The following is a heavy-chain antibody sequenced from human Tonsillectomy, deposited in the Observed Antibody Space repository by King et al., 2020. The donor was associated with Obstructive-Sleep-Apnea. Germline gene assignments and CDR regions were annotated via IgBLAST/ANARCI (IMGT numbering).Heavy chain of an antibody. J-gene: IGHJ4*02. Sequence: LQLQESGPGLVKPSETLSLTCTVSGGSISSSSYYWGWIRQPPGKGLEWIGSIYYSGSTYYNPSLKSRVTISVDTSKNQFSLKLSSLTAADTAVYYCARDMVFSMVPGGLFDYWGQGTLVTVSS. CDR1: GGSISSSSYY. CDR3: ARDMVFSMVPGGLFDY. D-gene: IGHD3-10*01. CDR2: IYYSGST. V-gene: IGHV4-39*07.